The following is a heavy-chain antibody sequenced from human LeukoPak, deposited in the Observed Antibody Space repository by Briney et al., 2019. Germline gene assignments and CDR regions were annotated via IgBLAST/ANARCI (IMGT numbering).Heavy chain of an antibody. CDR2: IKSDGSST. CDR1: GFTFSSYW. V-gene: IGHV3-74*03. CDR3: AREAGVTALSNDY. Sequence: PGGSLRLSCAASGFTFSSYWMHWVRQAPGKGLVWVSRIKSDGSSTKYADSVKGRFTISRDNAKNTLYLQMNSLRAEDTAVYYCAREAGVTALSNDYWGQGTLVTVSS. D-gene: IGHD2-21*02. J-gene: IGHJ4*02.